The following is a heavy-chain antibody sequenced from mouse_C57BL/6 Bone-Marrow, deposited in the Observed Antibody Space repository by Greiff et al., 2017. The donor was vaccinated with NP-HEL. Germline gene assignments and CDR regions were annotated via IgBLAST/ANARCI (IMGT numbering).Heavy chain of an antibody. Sequence: SGAELVRPGASVTLSCKASGYTFTDYEMHWVKQTPVHGLEWIGAIDPETGGTAYNQKFKGKAILTADKSSSTAYMELRSLTSEDSAVYYCTRWYGSVDYWGQGTTLTVSS. CDR1: GYTFTDYE. J-gene: IGHJ2*01. V-gene: IGHV1-15*01. CDR2: IDPETGGT. D-gene: IGHD1-1*01. CDR3: TRWYGSVDY.